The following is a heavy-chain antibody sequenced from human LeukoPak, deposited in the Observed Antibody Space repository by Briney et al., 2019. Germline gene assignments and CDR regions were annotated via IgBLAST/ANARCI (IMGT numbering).Heavy chain of an antibody. CDR3: AKDSLYCSSTSCLHYIIDY. D-gene: IGHD2-2*01. Sequence: QPGGSLRLYCAASGFTLSSYAMSWVRQAPGKGLEWVSAISGSGRSTYYADSVKGRFTISRDNSKNTLYLQMNSLRAEDTAVYYCAKDSLYCSSTSCLHYIIDYWGQGTLVTVSS. CDR1: GFTLSSYA. V-gene: IGHV3-23*01. CDR2: ISGSGRST. J-gene: IGHJ4*02.